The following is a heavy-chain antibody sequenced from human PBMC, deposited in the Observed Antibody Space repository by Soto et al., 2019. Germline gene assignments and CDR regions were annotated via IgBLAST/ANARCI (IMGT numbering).Heavy chain of an antibody. CDR2: IYYSGST. CDR3: GFGRFPSPVFDF. Sequence: SETLSLTCTVSGGSISSGGYYWSWIRQHPGKGLEWIGYIYYSGSTYYNPSLKSRVTISVDTSKNQFSLKLSSVTAADTAVYYCGFGRFPSPVFDFWGQGTMVIVSS. J-gene: IGHJ3*01. CDR1: GGSISSGGYY. V-gene: IGHV4-31*03. D-gene: IGHD3-10*01.